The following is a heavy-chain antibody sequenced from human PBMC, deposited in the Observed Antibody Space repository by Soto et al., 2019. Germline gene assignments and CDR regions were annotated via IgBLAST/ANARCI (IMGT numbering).Heavy chain of an antibody. V-gene: IGHV1-69*01. Sequence: QVQLVQSGAEVKKPGSSVKVSCKASGGTFSSYAISWVRQAPGQGLEWMGGIIPIFGTANYAQKFQGRVTITADESTSTAYTELSSLRSEDTAVYYCARFSVDTAMVRNYYYYYGMDVWGQGTTVTVSS. CDR2: IIPIFGTA. CDR3: ARFSVDTAMVRNYYYYYGMDV. J-gene: IGHJ6*02. D-gene: IGHD5-18*01. CDR1: GGTFSSYA.